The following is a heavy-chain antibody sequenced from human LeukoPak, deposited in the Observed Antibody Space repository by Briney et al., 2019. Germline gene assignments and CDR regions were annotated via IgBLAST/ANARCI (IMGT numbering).Heavy chain of an antibody. D-gene: IGHD3-22*01. Sequence: SETLSLTCAVSGGYISSSSYYWSWIRQPPGKGLEWIGEINHSGSTNYNPSLKSRVTISVDTSKNQFSLKLSSVTAADTAVYYCARDSSGWGVRFDYWGQGTLVTVSS. V-gene: IGHV4-39*07. CDR1: GGYISSSSYY. CDR3: ARDSSGWGVRFDY. CDR2: INHSGST. J-gene: IGHJ4*02.